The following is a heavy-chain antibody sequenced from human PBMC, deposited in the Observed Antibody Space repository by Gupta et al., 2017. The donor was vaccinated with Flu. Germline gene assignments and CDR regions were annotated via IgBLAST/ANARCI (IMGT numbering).Heavy chain of an antibody. Sequence: QVQLVESGGALVKPGRSLRLSCAASGFSFGDYSLSWIRQAPGKGLEWVSYISRGSRTISDADSVKGRFTISRDDANKALYLQMNSLRDEDTAIDYCARDRSGAFSNYGMDVWGQGTTVTVSS. CDR2: ISRGSRTI. D-gene: IGHD1-26*01. CDR3: ARDRSGAFSNYGMDV. V-gene: IGHV3-11*01. CDR1: GFSFGDYS. J-gene: IGHJ6*02.